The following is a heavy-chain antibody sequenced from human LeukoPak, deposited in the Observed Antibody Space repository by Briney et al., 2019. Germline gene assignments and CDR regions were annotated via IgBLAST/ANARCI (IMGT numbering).Heavy chain of an antibody. Sequence: ASVKVSCKASGYTFTSYGISWVRQAPGQGLEWMGWISAYNGNTNYAQKLQGRVTMTTDTSTSTAYMELRSLRSDDTAVYYCASTYDYDSSGYCYEPEYFQHWGQGTLVTVSS. CDR1: GYTFTSYG. J-gene: IGHJ1*01. CDR2: ISAYNGNT. D-gene: IGHD3-22*01. V-gene: IGHV1-18*01. CDR3: ASTYDYDSSGYCYEPEYFQH.